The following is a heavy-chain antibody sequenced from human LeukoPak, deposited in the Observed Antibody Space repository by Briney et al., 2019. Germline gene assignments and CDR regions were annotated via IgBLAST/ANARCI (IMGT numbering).Heavy chain of an antibody. D-gene: IGHD3-10*01. CDR2: IYYGGNT. CDR3: ASGPRNYYYSGSYHY. J-gene: IGHJ4*02. V-gene: IGHV4-61*08. CDR1: GGSFNSDDYY. Sequence: SETLSLTCGVSGGSFNSDDYYWNWIRQPPGRGLEWIGYIYYGGNTNYNPSLRSRVTISMDTSKNQFSLKVNSVTAADTAVYFCASGPRNYYYSGSYHYWVQGTLVTVSS.